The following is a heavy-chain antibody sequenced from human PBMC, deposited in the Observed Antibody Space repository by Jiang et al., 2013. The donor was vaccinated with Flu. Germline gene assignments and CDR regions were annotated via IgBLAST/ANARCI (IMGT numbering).Heavy chain of an antibody. J-gene: IGHJ4*02. D-gene: IGHD1-26*01. CDR1: YA. V-gene: IGHV3-30-3*01. Sequence: YAMHWVRQAPGKGLEWVAVISYDGSNKYYADSVKGRFTISRDNSKNTLYLQMNSLRAEDTAVYYCARDPGGATLGAVFGYFDYWGQGTLVTVSS. CDR2: ISYDGSNK. CDR3: ARDPGGATLGAVFGYFDY.